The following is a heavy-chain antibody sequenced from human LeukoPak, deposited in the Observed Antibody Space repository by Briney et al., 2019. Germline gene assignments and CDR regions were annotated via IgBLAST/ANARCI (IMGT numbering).Heavy chain of an antibody. Sequence: TLSLTCTGSVVTFDHNALHWIRQAPGKGLEWLAIVRWNSRSIGYADSGKGRFTHSRDNAKKSLDLQMHSLRAEDTAFYYCAKVRGPYSSGYFFDYWRQASMVSV. D-gene: IGHD6-19*01. J-gene: IGHJ4*02. V-gene: IGHV3-9*01. CDR2: VRWNSRSI. CDR3: AKVRGPYSSGYFFDY. CDR1: VVTFDHNA.